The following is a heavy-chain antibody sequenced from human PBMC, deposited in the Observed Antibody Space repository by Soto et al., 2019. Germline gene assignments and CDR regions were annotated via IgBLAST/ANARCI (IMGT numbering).Heavy chain of an antibody. CDR1: GGTFSSYA. D-gene: IGHD3-22*01. Sequence: ASVKVSCEASGGTFSSYAISWVRQAPGQGLEWMGGIIPIFGTANYAQKFQGRVTITADESTSTAYMELSSLRSEDTAVYYCASQSPAIINYYDSSESFDYWGQGTLVTVSS. CDR3: ASQSPAIINYYDSSESFDY. CDR2: IIPIFGTA. V-gene: IGHV1-69*13. J-gene: IGHJ4*02.